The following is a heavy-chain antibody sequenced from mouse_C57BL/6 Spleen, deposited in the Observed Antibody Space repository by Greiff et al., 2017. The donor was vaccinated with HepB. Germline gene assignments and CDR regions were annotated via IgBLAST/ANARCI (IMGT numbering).Heavy chain of an antibody. Sequence: EVQLQQSGPELVKPGASVKISCKASGYTFTDYYMNWVKQSHGKSLEWIGDINPNNGGTSYNQKFKGKATLTVDKSSSTAYMELRSLTSEDSAVYYCARSKSYYDAMDYWGQGTSVTVSS. D-gene: IGHD2-12*01. CDR1: GYTFTDYY. J-gene: IGHJ4*01. CDR3: ARSKSYYDAMDY. CDR2: INPNNGGT. V-gene: IGHV1-26*01.